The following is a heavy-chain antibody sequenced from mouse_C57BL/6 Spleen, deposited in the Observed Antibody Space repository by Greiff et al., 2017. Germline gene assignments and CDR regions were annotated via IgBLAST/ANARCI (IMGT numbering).Heavy chain of an antibody. Sequence: VQLQQSGPELVKPGASVKMSCKASGYTFTDYNMHWVKQSHGKSLEWIGYINPNNGGTSYNQKFKGKATLTVNKSSSTAYMELRSLTSEDSAVYYCAREGLGGRYFDVWGTGTTVTVSS. V-gene: IGHV1-22*01. CDR3: AREGLGGRYFDV. J-gene: IGHJ1*03. CDR2: INPNNGGT. CDR1: GYTFTDYN. D-gene: IGHD3-3*01.